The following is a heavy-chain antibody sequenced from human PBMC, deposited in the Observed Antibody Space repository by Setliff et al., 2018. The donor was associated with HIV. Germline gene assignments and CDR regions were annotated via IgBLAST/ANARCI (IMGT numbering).Heavy chain of an antibody. CDR1: GYTFTGYY. CDR3: ARGRYYYDSSGYYPLDY. D-gene: IGHD3-22*01. J-gene: IGHJ4*02. V-gene: IGHV1-2*04. CDR2: INPNSGGT. Sequence: ASVKVSCKASGYTFTGYYMNWVRQAPGQGLEWMGWINPNSGGTNYAQKFQGWVTMTRDTSISTAYMELSRLRSDDTAVYYCARGRYYYDSSGYYPLDYWGQGTLVTVSS.